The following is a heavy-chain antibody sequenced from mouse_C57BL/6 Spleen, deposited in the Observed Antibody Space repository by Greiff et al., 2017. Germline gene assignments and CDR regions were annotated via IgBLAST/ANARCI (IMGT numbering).Heavy chain of an antibody. J-gene: IGHJ4*01. CDR3: ARIGYYPYAMDY. D-gene: IGHD2-3*01. CDR2: IHPNSGST. V-gene: IGHV1-64*01. CDR1: GYTFTSYW. Sequence: QVQLKQPGAELVKPGASVKLSCKASGYTFTSYWMHWVKQRPGQGLEWIGMIHPNSGSTNYNEKFKSKATLTVDKSSSTAYMQLSSLTSEDSAVYYCARIGYYPYAMDYWGQGTSVTVSS.